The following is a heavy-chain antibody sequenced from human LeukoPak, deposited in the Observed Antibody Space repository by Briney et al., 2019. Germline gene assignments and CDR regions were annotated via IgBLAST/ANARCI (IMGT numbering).Heavy chain of an antibody. CDR2: INGDGSGT. D-gene: IGHD3-22*01. V-gene: IGHV3-74*01. CDR3: ARKGYYASSGYLGYFQH. J-gene: IGHJ1*01. Sequence: GGSLRLSCVASEFTFGSYWMHWVRQAPGKGLVWVSHINGDGSGTNYADSVKGRFTISRDNGKNSLYLQMNSLRAEDTAVYYCARKGYYASSGYLGYFQHWGQGTLVTVSS. CDR1: EFTFGSYW.